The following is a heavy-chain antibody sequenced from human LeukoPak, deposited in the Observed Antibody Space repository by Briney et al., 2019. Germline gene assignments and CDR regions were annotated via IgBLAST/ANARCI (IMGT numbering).Heavy chain of an antibody. D-gene: IGHD2-2*01. V-gene: IGHV1-3*01. CDR2: INAGNGNT. CDR3: ARDRRVPAANNWFDP. CDR1: GYTFTSYA. Sequence: ASVKVSCKASGYTFTSYAIHWVRRAPGQGLEWMGWINAGNGNTRYSQKFQGRVTTTRDTSANTAYMALSSLRSEDTAVYYCARDRRVPAANNWFDPWGQGTLVTVSS. J-gene: IGHJ5*02.